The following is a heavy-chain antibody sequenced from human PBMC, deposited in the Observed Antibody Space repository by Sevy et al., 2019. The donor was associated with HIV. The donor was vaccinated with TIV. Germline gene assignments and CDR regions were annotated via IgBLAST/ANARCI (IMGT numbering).Heavy chain of an antibody. Sequence: GGSLRLSCAASGFTFNIYSMNWVRQAPGKGLEWVSTIFGSGGVTYYADSVKGRFTISRDYSKNTLYLQMDSLRAEDTAVYYCAGGRYDSSGSFDAFDLWGQGTTVTVSS. J-gene: IGHJ3*01. V-gene: IGHV3-23*01. D-gene: IGHD3-22*01. CDR1: GFTFNIYS. CDR3: AGGRYDSSGSFDAFDL. CDR2: IFGSGGVT.